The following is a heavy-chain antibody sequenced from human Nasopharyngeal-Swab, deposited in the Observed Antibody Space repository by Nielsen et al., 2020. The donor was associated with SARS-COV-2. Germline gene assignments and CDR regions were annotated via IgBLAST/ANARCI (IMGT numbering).Heavy chain of an antibody. V-gene: IGHV3-21*01. D-gene: IGHD4-17*01. Sequence: VRQAPGKGLEWVSSISSSSSYIYYADSVKGRFTISRDNAKNSLYLQMSSLRAEDTAVYYCATDYVETRDYWGQGTLVTVSS. CDR2: ISSSSSYI. CDR3: ATDYVETRDY. J-gene: IGHJ4*02.